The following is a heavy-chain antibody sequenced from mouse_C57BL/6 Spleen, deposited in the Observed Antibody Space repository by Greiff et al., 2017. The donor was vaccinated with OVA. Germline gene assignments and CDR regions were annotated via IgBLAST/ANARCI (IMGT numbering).Heavy chain of an antibody. J-gene: IGHJ3*01. D-gene: IGHD3-2*02. CDR1: GFTFSSYT. V-gene: IGHV5-9*01. Sequence: DVMLVESGGGLVKPGGSLKLSCAASGFTFSSYTMSWVRQTPEKRLEWVATISGGGGNTYYPDSVKGRFTISRDNAKNTLYLQMSSLRSEDTALYYCARTAQATVWFAYWGQGTLVTVSA. CDR2: ISGGGGNT. CDR3: ARTAQATVWFAY.